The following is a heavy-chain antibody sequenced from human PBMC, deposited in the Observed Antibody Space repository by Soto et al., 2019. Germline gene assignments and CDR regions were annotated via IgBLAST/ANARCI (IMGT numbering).Heavy chain of an antibody. CDR3: ARVIIAAAGENYYYYYGMDV. Sequence: PSETLSLTCTVSGGSISSYYWSWIRQPPGKGLEWIGYIYYSGSTNYNPSLKSRVTISVDMSKNQFSLKLSSVTAADTAVYYCARVIIAAAGENYYYYYGMDVWGQGTTVTVSS. J-gene: IGHJ6*02. CDR2: IYYSGST. V-gene: IGHV4-59*01. D-gene: IGHD6-13*01. CDR1: GGSISSYY.